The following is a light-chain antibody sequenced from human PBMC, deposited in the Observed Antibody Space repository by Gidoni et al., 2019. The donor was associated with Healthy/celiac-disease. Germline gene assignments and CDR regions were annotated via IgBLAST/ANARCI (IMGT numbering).Light chain of an antibody. J-gene: IGLJ1*01. CDR1: SSNIGSNT. V-gene: IGLV1-44*01. Sequence: QSVLTQPPSASGTPGQRVTISVSGSSSNIGSNTVNWYQQLPGTAPKLLIYSNNQRPSGVLDRFSGSKSGTSASLAISGLQSEDEADYYCAAWDDSLNGLYVFGTGTKVTVL. CDR2: SNN. CDR3: AAWDDSLNGLYV.